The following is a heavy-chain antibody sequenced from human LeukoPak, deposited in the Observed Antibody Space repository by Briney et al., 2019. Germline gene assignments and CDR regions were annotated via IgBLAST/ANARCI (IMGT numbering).Heavy chain of an antibody. CDR1: RFTFSSYS. V-gene: IGHV3-48*04. D-gene: IGHD3-22*01. CDR2: ISAISSSST. J-gene: IGHJ3*02. Sequence: GGSLGLSWAASRFTFSSYSMNWVRQAPGKGLEWVSYISAISSSSTYYADSVKGRLTISRDNAKNSLYLQMNRLRAEDTAVYYCARDFHRRYYDSSGFNAFDIWGQGTMVTVSS. CDR3: ARDFHRRYYDSSGFNAFDI.